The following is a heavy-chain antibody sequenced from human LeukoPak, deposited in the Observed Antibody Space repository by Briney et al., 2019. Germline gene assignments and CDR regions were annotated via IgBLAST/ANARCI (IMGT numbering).Heavy chain of an antibody. J-gene: IGHJ4*02. Sequence: GGSLRLSCVASGFTFRSHSMNWVRQAPGKGLEWVSSISSSSSYIYYADSVKGRFTISRDNAKNSLYLQMNSLRAEDTAVYYCARGNTIAVAFDYWGQGTLVTVSS. D-gene: IGHD6-19*01. CDR2: ISSSSSYI. V-gene: IGHV3-21*01. CDR3: ARGNTIAVAFDY. CDR1: GFTFRSHS.